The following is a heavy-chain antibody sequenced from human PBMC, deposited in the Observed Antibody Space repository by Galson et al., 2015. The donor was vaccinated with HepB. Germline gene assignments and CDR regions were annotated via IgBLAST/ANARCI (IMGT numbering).Heavy chain of an antibody. D-gene: IGHD3-22*01. V-gene: IGHV5-51*03. J-gene: IGHJ3*02. Sequence: QSGAEVKKPGESLKISCKGSGYSFTSNWIGWVRQMPGKGLEWMGIIYPGDTDTRYSPSFQGQVTISADKSMTTAYLQWSNLKASDTAMYYCARRTYYDSSGNYDAFDIWGQGTMVTVSS. CDR3: ARRTYYDSSGNYDAFDI. CDR1: GYSFTSNW. CDR2: IYPGDTDT.